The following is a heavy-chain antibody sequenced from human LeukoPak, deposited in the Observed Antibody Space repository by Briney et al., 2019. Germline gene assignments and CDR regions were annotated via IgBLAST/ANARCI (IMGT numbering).Heavy chain of an antibody. D-gene: IGHD3-10*01. J-gene: IGHJ4*02. Sequence: SETLSLTCTVSGGSISSGGYYWSWIRQPPGKGLEWIGYIYHSGSTYYNPSLKSRVTISVDRSKNQFSLKLSSVTAADTAVYYCARAPRRLWFGELYPQARRGFDYWGQGTLVTVSS. CDR1: GGSISSGGYY. CDR2: IYHSGST. V-gene: IGHV4-30-2*01. CDR3: ARAPRRLWFGELYPQARRGFDY.